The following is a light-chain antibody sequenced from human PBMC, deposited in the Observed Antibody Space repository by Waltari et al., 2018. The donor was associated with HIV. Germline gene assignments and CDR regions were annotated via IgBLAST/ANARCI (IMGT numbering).Light chain of an antibody. CDR2: EVS. V-gene: IGLV2-8*01. CDR1: SRDVGGYNY. CDR3: SSYAGSINVL. Sequence: QSALTQPTSASGSPGPSVTISCTGTSRDVGGYNYVSWYQQHPGKAPKLLIAEVSKRPSGVPDRFSGSKSGNTASLTVSGLQAEDEADYYCSSYAGSINVLFGGGTKLAVL. J-gene: IGLJ2*01.